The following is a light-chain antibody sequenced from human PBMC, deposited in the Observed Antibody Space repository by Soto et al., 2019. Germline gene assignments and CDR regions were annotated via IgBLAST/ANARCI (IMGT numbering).Light chain of an antibody. CDR1: QSISSY. CDR3: QQSYRTLWT. J-gene: IGKJ1*01. V-gene: IGKV1-39*01. Sequence: DIQMTQSPSSLSASVGDRVTITCRASQSISSYLNWYQQKPGKAPKLLIYPASSLQSGVPSRFSGSGSGTEFTLTISSLQPEDFATYYCQQSYRTLWTFGQGTQVEIK. CDR2: PAS.